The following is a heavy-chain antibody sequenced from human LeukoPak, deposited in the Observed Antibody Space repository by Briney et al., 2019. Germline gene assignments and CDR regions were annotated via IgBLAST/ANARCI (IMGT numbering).Heavy chain of an antibody. CDR1: GFNFSSYW. CDR2: IKQDGSEK. Sequence: GFLRLSWAGSGFNFSSYWMSWGRPASGKGLGWGANIKQDGSEKYYVDSVKGRFTISRDNAKNSLYLQMNSLRAEDTAVYYCAREATGHYYFDYWGQGTLVTVSS. D-gene: IGHD1-1*01. CDR3: AREATGHYYFDY. J-gene: IGHJ4*02. V-gene: IGHV3-7*01.